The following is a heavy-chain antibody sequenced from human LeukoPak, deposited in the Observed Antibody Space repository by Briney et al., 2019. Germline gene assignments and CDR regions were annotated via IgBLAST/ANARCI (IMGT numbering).Heavy chain of an antibody. CDR3: AKFLSNPENLDY. J-gene: IGHJ4*02. V-gene: IGHV3-23*01. Sequence: GGSLRLSCAASGFTLSSYAMSWVRQAPGKGLEWVSAISGSGGSTYYADSVKGRFTISRDNSKNTLYLQMNSLRAEDTAVYYCAKFLSNPENLDYWGQGTLVTVSS. CDR1: GFTLSSYA. CDR2: ISGSGGST.